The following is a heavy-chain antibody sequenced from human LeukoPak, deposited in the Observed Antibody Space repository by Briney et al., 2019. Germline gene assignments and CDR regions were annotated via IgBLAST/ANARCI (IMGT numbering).Heavy chain of an antibody. CDR1: GFTFSSYA. CDR2: ISGSGGST. CDR3: AKEYLLRFLEWTNPSGPWFDP. D-gene: IGHD3-3*01. J-gene: IGHJ5*02. V-gene: IGHV3-23*01. Sequence: PGASLRLSCAASGFTFSSYAMSWVRQAPGKGLEWVSAISGSGGSTYYADSVKGRFTISRDNSKNTLYLQMNSLRAEDTAVYYCAKEYLLRFLEWTNPSGPWFDPWGQGTLVTVSS.